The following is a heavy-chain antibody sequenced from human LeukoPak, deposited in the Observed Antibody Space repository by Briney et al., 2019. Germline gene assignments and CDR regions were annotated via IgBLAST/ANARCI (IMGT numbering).Heavy chain of an antibody. CDR3: AKERSGYSSSWSYGMDV. Sequence: PGGSLRLSCAASGFTFSSYGMHWVRQAPGKGLEWAAVISYDGSNKYYADSVRGRFTVSRDNSKNTLYLQMNSLRAEDTAVYYCAKERSGYSSSWSYGMDVWGQGTTVTVSS. D-gene: IGHD6-13*01. J-gene: IGHJ6*02. CDR1: GFTFSSYG. V-gene: IGHV3-30*18. CDR2: ISYDGSNK.